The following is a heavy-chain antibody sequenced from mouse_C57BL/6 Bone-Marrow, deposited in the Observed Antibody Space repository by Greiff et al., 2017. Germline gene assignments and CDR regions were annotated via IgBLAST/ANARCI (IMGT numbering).Heavy chain of an antibody. J-gene: IGHJ1*03. CDR2: IWRDDDN. V-gene: IGHV8-8*01. Sequence: QVTLKVSGPGILQPSQTLSLTCSFSGFSLSTFGLGVGWIRQPSGKGLEWLAHIWRDDDNYYNPALKSRLTISKDTSKNQVFLKIANVDTADTATYYCARSRADGYYVFWYFDVWGTGTTVTVSS. D-gene: IGHD2-3*01. CDR3: ARSRADGYYVFWYFDV. CDR1: GFSLSTFGLG.